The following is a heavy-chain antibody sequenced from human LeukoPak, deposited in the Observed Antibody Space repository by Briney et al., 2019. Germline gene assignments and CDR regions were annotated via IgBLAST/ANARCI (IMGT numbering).Heavy chain of an antibody. CDR1: GFTFSSYA. CDR3: AKDRAGCSSTSCYGASDY. D-gene: IGHD2-2*01. CDR2: ISGSGGST. J-gene: IGHJ4*02. Sequence: QPGGSLRLSCAASGFTFSSYAMSWVRQAPGKGLEWVSAISGSGGSTYYADSVKGRFTISRDNSKNTLYLQMNSLRAGDTAVYYCAKDRAGCSSTSCYGASDYWGQGTLVTVSS. V-gene: IGHV3-23*01.